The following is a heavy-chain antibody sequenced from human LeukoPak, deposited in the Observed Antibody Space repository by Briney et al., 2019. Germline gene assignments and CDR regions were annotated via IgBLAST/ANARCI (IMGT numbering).Heavy chain of an antibody. CDR1: GFTFNSYA. Sequence: GGSLRLSCAASGFTFNSYAMSWVHQAPEKGLEWVATISGSGGGTYYADSVKGRFTISRDDSKNTLYLQMNSLRAGDTAVYYCAKDLGRYRNNYFDYWGQGTLVTVSS. CDR3: AKDLGRYRNNYFDY. V-gene: IGHV3-23*01. CDR2: ISGSGGGT. J-gene: IGHJ4*02. D-gene: IGHD1-26*01.